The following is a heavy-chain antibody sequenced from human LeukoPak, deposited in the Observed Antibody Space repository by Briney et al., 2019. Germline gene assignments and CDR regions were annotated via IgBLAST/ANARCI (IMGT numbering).Heavy chain of an antibody. Sequence: PGGSLRLSCAASGFTFSSYAMSWVRQAPGKGLEWVSAISGSGGSTYYADSVKGRFTISRDNSKNTLYLQMNSLRAEDTAVYYCAEVRTPGSSRSYFDYWGQGTLVTVSS. V-gene: IGHV3-23*01. CDR1: GFTFSSYA. D-gene: IGHD1-1*01. CDR3: AEVRTPGSSRSYFDY. CDR2: ISGSGGST. J-gene: IGHJ4*02.